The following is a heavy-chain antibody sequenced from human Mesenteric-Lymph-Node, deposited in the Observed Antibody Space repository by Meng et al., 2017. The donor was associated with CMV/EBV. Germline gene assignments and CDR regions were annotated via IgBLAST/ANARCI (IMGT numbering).Heavy chain of an antibody. CDR1: GFTFSDYY. J-gene: IGHJ6*02. CDR2: ISSSGSTI. V-gene: IGHV3-11*04. Sequence: GESLKISCAASGFTFSDYYMSWIRQAPGKGLEWVSYISSSGSTIYYADSVKGRFTISRDNAKNSLYLQMNSLRAEDTAVYYCARDQRGSGWWAGGDYYYYGMDVWGQGTTVTVSS. D-gene: IGHD6-19*01. CDR3: ARDQRGSGWWAGGDYYYYGMDV.